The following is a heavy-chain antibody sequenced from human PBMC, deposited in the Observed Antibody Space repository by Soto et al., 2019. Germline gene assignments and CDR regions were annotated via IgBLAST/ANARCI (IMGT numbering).Heavy chain of an antibody. V-gene: IGHV4-59*12. Sequence: SETLSLTCTVSGGSISKNYWSWIRQPPGKGLEWIGFIYYSGSTNYNPSLKSRVTISVDTSKNQFSLKLTSVTAADTAVYYCARDKITGLFDYWGQGTLVTVSS. CDR3: ARDKITGLFDY. D-gene: IGHD2-8*02. CDR1: GGSISKNY. J-gene: IGHJ4*02. CDR2: IYYSGST.